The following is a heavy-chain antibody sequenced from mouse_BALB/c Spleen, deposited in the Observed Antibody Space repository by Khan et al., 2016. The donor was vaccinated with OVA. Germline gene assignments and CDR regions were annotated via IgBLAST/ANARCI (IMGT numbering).Heavy chain of an antibody. CDR3: ARSRDRYAFAY. J-gene: IGHJ3*01. D-gene: IGHD2-14*01. CDR2: ISYSGST. Sequence: EVQLQESGPGLVKPSQSLSLTCTVTGYSITSDYAWNWIRQFPGNKLEWMGYISYSGSTSYNPSLKSRISITRDTSKNQFFLQLNSVTTEDTANYYCARSRDRYAFAYWGQGTLVTVSA. CDR1: GYSITSDYA. V-gene: IGHV3-2*02.